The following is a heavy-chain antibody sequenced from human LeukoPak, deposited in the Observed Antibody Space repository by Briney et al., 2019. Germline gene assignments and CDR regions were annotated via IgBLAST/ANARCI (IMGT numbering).Heavy chain of an antibody. CDR2: IYHSGST. J-gene: IGHJ6*03. D-gene: IGHD1-1*01. CDR3: ARDRGPNWNAYYYYMDV. CDR1: GYSISSGYY. V-gene: IGHV4-38-2*02. Sequence: SETLSLTCTVSGYSISSGYYWGWIRQPPGKGLEWIGSIYHSGSTYYNPSLKSRVTISVDTSKNQFSLKLSSVTAADTAVYYCARDRGPNWNAYYYYMDVWGKGTTVTVSS.